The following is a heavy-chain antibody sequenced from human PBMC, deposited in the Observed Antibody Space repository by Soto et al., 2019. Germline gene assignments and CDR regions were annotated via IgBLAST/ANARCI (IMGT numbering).Heavy chain of an antibody. CDR1: GFTFSSYG. Sequence: GGSLRLSCAASGFTFSSYGMHWVRQAPGKGLEWVAVISYDGSNKYYADSVKGRFTISRDNSKNTLYLQMNSLRAGDTAVYYCAKRPAGDFWSGYYSRDYNWFDPWGQGTLVTVSS. J-gene: IGHJ5*02. CDR2: ISYDGSNK. CDR3: AKRPAGDFWSGYYSRDYNWFDP. D-gene: IGHD3-3*01. V-gene: IGHV3-30*18.